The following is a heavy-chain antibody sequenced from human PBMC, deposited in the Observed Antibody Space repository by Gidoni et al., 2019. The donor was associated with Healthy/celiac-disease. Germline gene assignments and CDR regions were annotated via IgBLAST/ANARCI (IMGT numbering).Heavy chain of an antibody. Sequence: QLQLQESGPGLVKPSETLSLTCPLSGGPISRSGYYWGWIRQPPGQGLEWLGSIYYSGSPYYNPSLKSRVTISVDTSKNQFSLKLSSVTAADTAVYYCARRFSGYPHYYGMDVWGQGTTVTVSS. V-gene: IGHV4-39*01. CDR2: IYYSGSP. CDR3: ARRFSGYPHYYGMDV. J-gene: IGHJ6*02. D-gene: IGHD5-12*01. CDR1: GGPISRSGYY.